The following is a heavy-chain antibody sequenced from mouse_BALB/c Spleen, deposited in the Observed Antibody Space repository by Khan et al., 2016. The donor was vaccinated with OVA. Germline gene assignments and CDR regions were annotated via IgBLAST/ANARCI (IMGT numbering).Heavy chain of an antibody. Sequence: VQLQQSGAELMKPGASVKISCKATGYTFSDYWLEWVKQRPGHGLEWIGEILPGSGSRNYNEKFKDKATFTADISSKTTYMQLSSLTSEDSAVYYCARVNYGSRDYFDYWGQGTTLTVSS. V-gene: IGHV1-9*01. CDR2: ILPGSGSR. D-gene: IGHD1-1*01. CDR1: GYTFSDYW. J-gene: IGHJ2*01. CDR3: ARVNYGSRDYFDY.